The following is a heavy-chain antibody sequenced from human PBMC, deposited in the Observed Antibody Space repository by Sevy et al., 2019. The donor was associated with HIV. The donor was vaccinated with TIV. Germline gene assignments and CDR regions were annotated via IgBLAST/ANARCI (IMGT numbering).Heavy chain of an antibody. CDR2: IWYDGSNK. V-gene: IGHV3-33*06. Sequence: GESLKISCAASGFTFSSYGMHWVRQAPGKGLEWVAVIWYDGSNKYYADSVKGRFTISRDNSKNTLYLQMNSLRAEDTAVYYCAKDQSGSSSGYYLGLDYWGQGTLVTVSS. CDR1: GFTFSSYG. CDR3: AKDQSGSSSGYYLGLDY. D-gene: IGHD3-22*01. J-gene: IGHJ4*02.